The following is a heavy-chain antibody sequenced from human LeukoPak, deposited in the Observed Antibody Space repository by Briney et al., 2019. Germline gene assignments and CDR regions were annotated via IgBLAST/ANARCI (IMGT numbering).Heavy chain of an antibody. CDR2: INHSGST. Sequence: PSETLSLTCAVYGGSFSGYYWSWIRQPPGKGLEWIWEINHSGSTNYNPSLKSRVTITVDTSKNQFSLKLSSVTAADTAVYYCASTVLGYCSGGSCPYFDYWGQGTLVTVSS. J-gene: IGHJ4*02. V-gene: IGHV4-34*01. CDR1: GGSFSGYY. D-gene: IGHD2-15*01. CDR3: ASTVLGYCSGGSCPYFDY.